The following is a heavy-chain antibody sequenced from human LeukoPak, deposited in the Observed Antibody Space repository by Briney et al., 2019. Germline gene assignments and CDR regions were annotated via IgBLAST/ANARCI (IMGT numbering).Heavy chain of an antibody. CDR3: ARAPTMVRGPNYYYYYMDV. V-gene: IGHV4-4*07. Sequence: SETLSLTCTVSGGSISSYYWSWIRQPAGKGLEWIGRIYTSGSTNYNPPLKSRVTISVDKSKNQFSLKLSSVTAADTAVYYCARAPTMVRGPNYYYYYMDVWGKGTTVTVSS. D-gene: IGHD3-10*01. CDR2: IYTSGST. CDR1: GGSISSYY. J-gene: IGHJ6*03.